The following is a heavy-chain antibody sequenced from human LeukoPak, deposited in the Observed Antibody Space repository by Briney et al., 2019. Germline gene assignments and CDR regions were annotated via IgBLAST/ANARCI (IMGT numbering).Heavy chain of an antibody. J-gene: IGHJ4*02. Sequence: PGGSLRLSCAASGFTFSSYAMSWVRQAPGKGLEWVSAISGSGGSTYYADSVKGRFTISRDNSRNTLYLQMNSLRAEDTAVYYCAKASDVDDFWSGYYLAFDYWGQGTLVTVSS. CDR3: AKASDVDDFWSGYYLAFDY. CDR2: ISGSGGST. D-gene: IGHD3-3*01. V-gene: IGHV3-23*01. CDR1: GFTFSSYA.